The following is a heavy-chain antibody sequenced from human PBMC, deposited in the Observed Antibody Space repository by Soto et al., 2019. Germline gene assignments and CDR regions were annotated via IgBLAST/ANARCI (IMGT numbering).Heavy chain of an antibody. D-gene: IGHD6-19*01. V-gene: IGHV4-59*01. CDR3: ARGRHWLDY. J-gene: IGHJ4*02. Sequence: SETLSLTCTVSCGSINTYYWSWIRQPPGKAPEWIGYIYYSGSTNYNPSLMSRVTISVDTSKSHFSLKLSSVTAADTAVYYCARGRHWLDYWGQGTLVTVSS. CDR2: IYYSGST. CDR1: CGSINTYY.